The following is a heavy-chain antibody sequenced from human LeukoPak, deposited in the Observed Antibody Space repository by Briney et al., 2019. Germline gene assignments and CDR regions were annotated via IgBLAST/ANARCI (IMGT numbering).Heavy chain of an antibody. J-gene: IGHJ3*02. CDR1: GGSISSGGYY. CDR2: IYHSGST. D-gene: IGHD2-2*01. CDR3: ASRYCSSTSCYGEDAFDI. Sequence: SQTLSLTCTVSGGSISSGGYYWSWIRQPPGKGLEWIGYIYHSGSTYYNPSLKSRVTISVDRSKNQFSLKLSSVTAADTAVYYCASRYCSSTSCYGEDAFDIWGQGTMVTVSS. V-gene: IGHV4-30-2*01.